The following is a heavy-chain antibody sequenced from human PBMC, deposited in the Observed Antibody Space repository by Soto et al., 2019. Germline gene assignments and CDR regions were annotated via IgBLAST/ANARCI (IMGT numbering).Heavy chain of an antibody. Sequence: GGSLRLSCTASGFTFSSYAMHWVHQAPGKGLEWVAVISYDGSNKYYADSVKGRFTISRDNSKNTMYLQMNSLRVEDTAVYYCARPYSSGWYGDLDYWGQGALVTVSS. D-gene: IGHD6-19*01. CDR3: ARPYSSGWYGDLDY. CDR2: ISYDGSNK. V-gene: IGHV3-30-3*01. CDR1: GFTFSSYA. J-gene: IGHJ4*02.